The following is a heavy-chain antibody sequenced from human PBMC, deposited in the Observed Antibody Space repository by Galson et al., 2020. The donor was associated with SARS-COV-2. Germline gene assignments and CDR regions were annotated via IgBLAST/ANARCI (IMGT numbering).Heavy chain of an antibody. D-gene: IGHD6-13*01. J-gene: IGHJ5*02. Sequence: ASETLSLTCTVSGGSISSSSYYWGWIRQPPGKGLEWIGSIYYSGSTYYNPSLKSRVTISVDTSKNQFSLKLSSVTAADTAVYYCARDHLTAAGPGDWFDPWGQGTLVTVSS. V-gene: IGHV4-39*07. CDR2: IYYSGST. CDR3: ARDHLTAAGPGDWFDP. CDR1: GGSISSSSYY.